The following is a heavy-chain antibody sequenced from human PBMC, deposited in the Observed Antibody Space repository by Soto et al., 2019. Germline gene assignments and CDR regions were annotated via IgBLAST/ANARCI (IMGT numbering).Heavy chain of an antibody. CDR3: AGLRGYSYGRYYFDY. J-gene: IGHJ4*02. D-gene: IGHD5-18*01. V-gene: IGHV4-59*08. CDR1: GGSISSYY. CDR2: IYYSGST. Sequence: QVQLRESGPGLVKPSETLSLTCTVSGGSISSYYWSWIRQPPGKGLEWIGYIYYSGSTNYNPSLKSRVTISVDTSKNQFSLKLSSVTAADTAVYYCAGLRGYSYGRYYFDYWGQGTLVTVSS.